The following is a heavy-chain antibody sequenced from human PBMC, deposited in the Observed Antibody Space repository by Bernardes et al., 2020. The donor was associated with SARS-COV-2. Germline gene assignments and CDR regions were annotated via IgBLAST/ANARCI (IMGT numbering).Heavy chain of an antibody. CDR3: ARGPIGVAGTRVFDWFDP. CDR1: GYTFTTYD. D-gene: IGHD6-19*01. J-gene: IGHJ5*02. Sequence: AAAKVSCKASGYTFTTYDITWVRQAAGQGLEWMGWMNPDSANTGYAQKFQGRITMTRNTSISTAYMELSSLRSEDTAVYYCARGPIGVAGTRVFDWFDPWGQGTLVTVSS. V-gene: IGHV1-8*01. CDR2: MNPDSANT.